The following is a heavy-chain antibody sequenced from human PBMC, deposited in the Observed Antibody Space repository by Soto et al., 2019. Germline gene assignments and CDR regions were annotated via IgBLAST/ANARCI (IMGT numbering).Heavy chain of an antibody. Sequence: GGSLRLSCAASGFTFSSYSMNWVRQAPGKGLEWVSSISSSSSYIYYADSVKGRFTISRDNAKNSLYPQMNSLRAEDTAVYYCARDSPIAAAGFDYWGQGTLVTVSS. CDR3: ARDSPIAAAGFDY. CDR1: GFTFSSYS. CDR2: ISSSSSYI. D-gene: IGHD6-13*01. V-gene: IGHV3-21*01. J-gene: IGHJ4*02.